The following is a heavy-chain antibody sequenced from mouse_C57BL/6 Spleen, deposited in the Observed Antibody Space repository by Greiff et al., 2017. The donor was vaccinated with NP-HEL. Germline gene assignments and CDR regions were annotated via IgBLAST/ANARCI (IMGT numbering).Heavy chain of an antibody. V-gene: IGHV6-3*01. J-gene: IGHJ2*01. CDR3: TGDTTVVATDYFDY. Sequence: DVKLEESGGGLVQPGGSMKLSCVASGFTFSNYWMNWVRQSPEKGLEWVAQIRLKSDNYATHYAESVKGRFTISRDDSKSSVYLQMNNLRAEDTGIYYCTGDTTVVATDYFDYWGQGTTLTVSS. CDR2: IRLKSDNYAT. CDR1: GFTFSNYW. D-gene: IGHD1-1*01.